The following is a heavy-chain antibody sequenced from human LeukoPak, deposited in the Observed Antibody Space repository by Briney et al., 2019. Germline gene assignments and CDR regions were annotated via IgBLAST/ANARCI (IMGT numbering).Heavy chain of an antibody. J-gene: IGHJ4*02. CDR3: ASPFYGSGSYYKLRGDY. CDR1: GFTFSSYG. Sequence: PGGSLRLSCAASGFTFSSYGMHWVRQAPGKGLEWVAVIWYDGSNKYYADSVKGRFTISRDNSKNTLYLQMNSLRAEDTAVYYCASPFYGSGSYYKLRGDYWGQGTLVTVSS. D-gene: IGHD3-10*01. V-gene: IGHV3-33*08. CDR2: IWYDGSNK.